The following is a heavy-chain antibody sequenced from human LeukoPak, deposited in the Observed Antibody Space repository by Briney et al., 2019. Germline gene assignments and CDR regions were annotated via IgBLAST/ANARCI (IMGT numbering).Heavy chain of an antibody. Sequence: GGSLRLSCAASGFTFSGYGLHWVRQAPGKGLEWVAFIRNDGNNKYYADSVKGRFTISRDNSKDTLFLQMNSLRAEDTAVYYCAKDRSRNYFDYWGQGTLVTVSS. CDR3: AKDRSRNYFDY. CDR2: IRNDGNNK. V-gene: IGHV3-30*02. J-gene: IGHJ4*02. CDR1: GFTFSGYG.